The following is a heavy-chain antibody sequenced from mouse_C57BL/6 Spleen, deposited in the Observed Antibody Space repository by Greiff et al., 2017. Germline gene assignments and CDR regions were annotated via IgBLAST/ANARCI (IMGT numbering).Heavy chain of an antibody. D-gene: IGHD3-3*01. CDR3: ARERDSIDY. J-gene: IGHJ2*01. CDR2: ISYDGSN. Sequence: ESGPGLVKPSQSLSLTCSVTGYSITSGYYWNWIRQFPGNKLEWMGYISYDGSNNYNPSLKNRISITRDTSKNQFFLKLNSVTTEDTATYYCARERDSIDYWGQGTTLTVSS. V-gene: IGHV3-6*01. CDR1: GYSITSGYY.